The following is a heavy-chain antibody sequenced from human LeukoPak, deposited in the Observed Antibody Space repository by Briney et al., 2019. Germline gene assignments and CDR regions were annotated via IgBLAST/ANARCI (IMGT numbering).Heavy chain of an antibody. CDR3: ARSLTGYDPLSAF. J-gene: IGHJ4*01. V-gene: IGHV3-48*03. CDR2: MTASSVTF. D-gene: IGHD3-9*01. Sequence: PGGCLRLSCEVSGFTFSSYAMNWGRQVPGRGLEWITYMTASSVTFYYADSVRGRFTISRDNAKNSLFLQMGSLTVEDTAVYYCARSLTGYDPLSAFWGHGTLVTVSS. CDR1: GFTFSSYA.